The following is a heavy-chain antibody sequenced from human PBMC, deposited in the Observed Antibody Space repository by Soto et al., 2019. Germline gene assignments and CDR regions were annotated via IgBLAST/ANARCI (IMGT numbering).Heavy chain of an antibody. CDR2: IYWDDDK. J-gene: IGHJ4*02. CDR3: AHIVVDGLGYYFDY. D-gene: IGHD6-19*01. Sequence: QITLKESGPTLVKPTQTLTLTCSFSGFSLSTTRVGVGWIRQPPGEALEWLALIYWDDDKRYSPSLKTRLTITKDSPTNRVVMTMSDMDPVDTATYYCAHIVVDGLGYYFDYWGQGTLVTVSS. CDR1: GFSLSTTRVG. V-gene: IGHV2-5*02.